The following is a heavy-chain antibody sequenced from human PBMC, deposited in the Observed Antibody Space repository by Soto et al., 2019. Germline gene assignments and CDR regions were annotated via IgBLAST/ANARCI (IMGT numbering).Heavy chain of an antibody. Sequence: GSLRLSCAASGFTFSGSAMHWVRQASGKGLEWVGRIRSKANSYATAYAASVKGRFTISRDDSKNTAYLQMNSLKTEDTAVYYCTTPIQLWSFTYYYYGMDVWGQGTTVTVSS. CDR3: TTPIQLWSFTYYYYGMDV. CDR1: GFTFSGSA. D-gene: IGHD5-18*01. CDR2: IRSKANSYAT. J-gene: IGHJ6*02. V-gene: IGHV3-73*01.